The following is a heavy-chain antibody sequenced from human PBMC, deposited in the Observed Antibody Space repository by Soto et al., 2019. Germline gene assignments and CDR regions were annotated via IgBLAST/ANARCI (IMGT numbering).Heavy chain of an antibody. V-gene: IGHV3-7*01. CDR3: ARLLSDIVVVVAATYWFDP. J-gene: IGHJ5*02. CDR2: IKQDGSEK. CDR1: GFTFSSYW. D-gene: IGHD2-15*01. Sequence: GGSLRLSCAASGFTFSSYWMSWVRQAPGKGLEWVANIKQDGSEKYYVDSVKGRFTISRDNAKNSLYLQMNSLGAEDTAVYYCARLLSDIVVVVAATYWFDPWGQGTLVTVSS.